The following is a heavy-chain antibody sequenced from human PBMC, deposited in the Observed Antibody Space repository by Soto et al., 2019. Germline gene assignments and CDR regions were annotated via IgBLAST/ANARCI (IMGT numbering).Heavy chain of an antibody. CDR1: GYSFFSYY. V-gene: IGHV1-46*01. CDR3: ARGGATIFGVIDF. CDR2: FLASGGNT. D-gene: IGHD3-3*02. Sequence: ASVKVSCKASGYSFFSYYIHWVRQAPGQGLEWMGRFLASGGNTDYAQRFRGRVSMTRDTSSTNTVSLELTSLTSDDTAVYYCARGGATIFGVIDFWGQGTRVTVSS. J-gene: IGHJ4*02.